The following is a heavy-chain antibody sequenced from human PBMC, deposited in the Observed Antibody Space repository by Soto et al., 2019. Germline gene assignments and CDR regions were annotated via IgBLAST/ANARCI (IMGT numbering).Heavy chain of an antibody. CDR1: GGSISSGGYY. CDR2: IYYSGST. Sequence: SETLSLTCTVSGGSISSGGYYWSWIRQHPGKGLEWIGYIYYSGSTYYNPSLKSRVTISVDTSKNQFSLRLSSVTAADTAVYYCASDGDITSSSNYHYYMDVWGKGTTVPVAS. CDR3: ASDGDITSSSNYHYYMDV. J-gene: IGHJ6*03. V-gene: IGHV4-31*03. D-gene: IGHD6-6*01.